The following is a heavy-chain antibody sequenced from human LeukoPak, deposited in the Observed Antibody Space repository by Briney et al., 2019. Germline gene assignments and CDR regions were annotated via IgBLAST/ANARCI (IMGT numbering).Heavy chain of an antibody. V-gene: IGHV3-64D*06. CDR1: GFTFSTYP. D-gene: IGHD3-10*01. J-gene: IGHJ4*02. CDR2: ISSQGGSS. CDR3: VRDQRFAESSPFDF. Sequence: GGSLRLSCLASGFTFSTYPMYWVRQAPGKGLEFVATISSQGGSSYYADSLKGRFTISRDNSRNTLYLHMTSLRPEDTAMFYCVRDQRFAESSPFDFWGQGTLVTVSS.